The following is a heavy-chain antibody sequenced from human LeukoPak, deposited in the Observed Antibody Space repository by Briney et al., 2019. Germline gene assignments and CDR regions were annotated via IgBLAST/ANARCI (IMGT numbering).Heavy chain of an antibody. Sequence: GESLKISCKGSEYSFATYWIGWVRQMPGQGLEWMGIIFPGDSDTRYSPSFQGQVTISADKSISTAYLQWSSLKASDTAIYYCASEYCSGGNCYFDYWGQGTLVAVSS. CDR2: IFPGDSDT. J-gene: IGHJ4*02. V-gene: IGHV5-51*01. CDR1: EYSFATYW. CDR3: ASEYCSGGNCYFDY. D-gene: IGHD2-15*01.